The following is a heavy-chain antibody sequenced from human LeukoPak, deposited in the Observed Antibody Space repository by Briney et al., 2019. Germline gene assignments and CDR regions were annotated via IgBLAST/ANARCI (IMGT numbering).Heavy chain of an antibody. V-gene: IGHV4-61*02. CDR1: GDSISSGNYY. Sequence: PSETLSLTCTVSGDSISSGNYYWSWIRQPAGKGLEWIGRIYISGTTTTTYNSSLKSRLTISIDTSKNQFSLRLSSVTAADTAVYYCAREQRLRDNNWFDSWGQGTPVTVSS. D-gene: IGHD6-25*01. J-gene: IGHJ5*01. CDR3: AREQRLRDNNWFDS. CDR2: IYISGTTTT.